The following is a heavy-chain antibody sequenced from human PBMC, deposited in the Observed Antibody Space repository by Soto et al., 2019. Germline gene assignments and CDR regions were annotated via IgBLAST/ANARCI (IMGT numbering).Heavy chain of an antibody. CDR3: ARDGSMVRERWFDP. CDR1: GFTFIGYW. J-gene: IGHJ5*02. V-gene: IGHV3-74*03. Sequence: EVQLVESGGGVVQPGGSLRLSCAASGFTFIGYWMHWVRQGPGKGLVWVARINNDGIDTTYADSVKGRFTISRDNTEKMVYLEMNSLRADDTAVYYCARDGSMVRERWFDPWGQGTLVTVSS. D-gene: IGHD3-10*01. CDR2: INNDGIDT.